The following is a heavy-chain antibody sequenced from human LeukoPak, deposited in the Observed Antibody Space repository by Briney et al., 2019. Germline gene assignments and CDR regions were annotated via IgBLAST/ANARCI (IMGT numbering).Heavy chain of an antibody. CDR3: AIYYDSSGYYFEAVDYFDY. D-gene: IGHD3-22*01. J-gene: IGHJ4*02. V-gene: IGHV3-21*01. Sequence: PGGPLRLSCAASGFTFSSYSMNWVRQAPGKGLEWVSSISSSSSYVYYADSVKGRFTISRDNAKNSLYLQMNSLRAEDTAVYYCAIYYDSSGYYFEAVDYFDYWGQGTLVTVSS. CDR1: GFTFSSYS. CDR2: ISSSSSYV.